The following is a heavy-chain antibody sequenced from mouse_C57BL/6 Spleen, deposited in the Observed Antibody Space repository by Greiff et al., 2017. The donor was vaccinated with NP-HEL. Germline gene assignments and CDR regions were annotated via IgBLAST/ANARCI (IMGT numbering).Heavy chain of an antibody. CDR1: GYTFTSYW. D-gene: IGHD3-3*01. CDR3: ARGGDEGYYAMDY. J-gene: IGHJ4*01. Sequence: QVQLQQPGAELVRPGSSVKLSCKASGYTFTSYWMPWVKPRPIQGLEWIGNIDPSDSDPHYNQKFKDKATLTVDKSSSTAYMQLSSLTSEDSAVYYCARGGDEGYYAMDYWGQGTSVTVSS. V-gene: IGHV1-52*01. CDR2: IDPSDSDP.